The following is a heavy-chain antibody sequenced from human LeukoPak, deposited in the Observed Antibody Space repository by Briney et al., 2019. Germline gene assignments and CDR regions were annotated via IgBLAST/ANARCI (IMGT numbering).Heavy chain of an antibody. D-gene: IGHD3-22*01. Sequence: ASVKVSCKASGYTFTSYGISWVRQAPGQGLEWMGWISAYNGNTNYAQKLQGRVTMTTDTSTSTAYTELRSLRSDDTAVYYCAREGYYDSSGYYLPYDYWGQGTLVTVSS. CDR1: GYTFTSYG. J-gene: IGHJ4*02. CDR2: ISAYNGNT. V-gene: IGHV1-18*01. CDR3: AREGYYDSSGYYLPYDY.